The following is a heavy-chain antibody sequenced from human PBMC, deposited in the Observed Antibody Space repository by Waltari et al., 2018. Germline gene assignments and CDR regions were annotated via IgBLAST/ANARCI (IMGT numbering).Heavy chain of an antibody. CDR1: GFIFSRSW. V-gene: IGHV3-74*01. CDR2: LNDEGGGT. Sequence: EVQLVESGGGLVQPGGSLSLSCAASGFIFSRSWMPWVRQAPGKGLVWVSRLNDEGGGTTYADSVKGRFSISRDNAKNTLYLQMNSLRAEDTAVYYCAREYSNSRYFDYWGPGTLVTVSS. J-gene: IGHJ4*02. D-gene: IGHD6-6*01. CDR3: AREYSNSRYFDY.